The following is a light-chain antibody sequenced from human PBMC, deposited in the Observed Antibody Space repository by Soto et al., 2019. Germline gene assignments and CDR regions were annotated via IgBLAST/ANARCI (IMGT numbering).Light chain of an antibody. CDR2: GAS. CDR1: QSVSSSY. Sequence: EIVLTQSPGTLSLSPGERATLSCRASQSVSSSYLAWYQQKPGQAPRLLMYGASSRATGIPDRFSGSGSGTDFTLSISRLEPEHSAVFYCQRYGSSPSLFTFGPGTKVDIK. V-gene: IGKV3-20*01. J-gene: IGKJ3*01. CDR3: QRYGSSPSLFT.